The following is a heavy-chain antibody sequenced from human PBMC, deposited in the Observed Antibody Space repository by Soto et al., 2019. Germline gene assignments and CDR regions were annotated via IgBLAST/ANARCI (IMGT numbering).Heavy chain of an antibody. CDR1: GFTFSSYA. CDR3: AKGGGYCSGGSCYSYYYYMDV. Sequence: GGSLRLSCAASGFTFSSYAMSWVRQAPGKGLEWVSGIGYSGGSTYYADSVKGRFTISRDNSKNTLYLQMNSLRAEDTAVYYCAKGGGYCSGGSCYSYYYYMDVWGKGTTVTVSS. J-gene: IGHJ6*03. D-gene: IGHD2-15*01. V-gene: IGHV3-23*01. CDR2: IGYSGGST.